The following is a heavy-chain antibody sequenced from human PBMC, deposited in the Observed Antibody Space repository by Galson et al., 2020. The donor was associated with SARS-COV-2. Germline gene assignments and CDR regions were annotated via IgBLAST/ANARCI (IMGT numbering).Heavy chain of an antibody. D-gene: IGHD6-19*01. V-gene: IGHV3-21*01. CDR3: ARGNSSGWSETDY. Sequence: GESLKISCAASGFTFTSYCMNWVRQAPGKGLEWVSSINYGSTYIYYADSVKGRFTISRDNAKNSLYLQMNSLRAEDTAVYYCARGNSSGWSETDYWGQGTLVTVSS. J-gene: IGHJ4*02. CDR1: GFTFTSYC. CDR2: INYGSTYI.